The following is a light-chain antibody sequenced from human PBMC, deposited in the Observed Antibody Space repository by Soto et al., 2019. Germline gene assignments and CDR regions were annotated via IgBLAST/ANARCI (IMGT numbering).Light chain of an antibody. Sequence: EIVLTQSPAALSLSPGERATLSCRASQSIGTYLVWYQQKPGQAPRLLIYDASNRATGIPVRFSGSGSGTDVTLTISSLEPEDFAVYYCQQRGSFPLTFGGGTKVDIK. J-gene: IGKJ4*01. CDR2: DAS. CDR1: QSIGTY. V-gene: IGKV3-11*01. CDR3: QQRGSFPLT.